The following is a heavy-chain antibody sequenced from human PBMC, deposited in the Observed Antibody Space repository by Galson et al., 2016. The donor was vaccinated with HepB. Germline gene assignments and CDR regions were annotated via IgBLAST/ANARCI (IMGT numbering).Heavy chain of an antibody. CDR1: GFFLKDDW. J-gene: IGHJ4*02. V-gene: IGHV3-15*01. CDR2: IKSKTDGETT. CDR3: TSGTGYGSRT. D-gene: IGHD3-10*01. Sequence: SLRLSCAASGFFLKDDWMTWVRQAPGKGLEWVGRIKSKTDGETTDYAAPVKGRFTISRDDSKNTVYLQMTSLKTEDTAVDYCTSGTGYGSRTWGQGTLVTVSS.